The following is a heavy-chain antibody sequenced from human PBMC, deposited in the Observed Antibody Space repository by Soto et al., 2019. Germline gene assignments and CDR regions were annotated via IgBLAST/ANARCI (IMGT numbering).Heavy chain of an antibody. CDR1: GFTFSSYE. CDR3: ASPGTTVTTGVDY. V-gene: IGHV3-48*03. Sequence: GGSLRLSCAASGFTFSSYEMNWVRQAPGKGLEWVSYISSSGSTIYYADSVKGRFTISRDNAKNSLYLQMNSLRAEDTAAYYWASPGTTVTTGVDYWGQVTLVTVSS. J-gene: IGHJ4*02. D-gene: IGHD4-17*01. CDR2: ISSSGSTI.